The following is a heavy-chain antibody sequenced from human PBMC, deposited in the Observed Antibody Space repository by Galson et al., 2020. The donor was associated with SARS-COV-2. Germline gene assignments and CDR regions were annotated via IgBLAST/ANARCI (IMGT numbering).Heavy chain of an antibody. Sequence: SQASETLSLTCAVYGGSFSGYYWSWIRQSPGKKLECIGEIYHDGSTNYNPSLKGRVTVSVDMSNNQFSLRLNSVTAADTAVYYCAIRTRIYGGESVRWYCDLWGRGALVTVSS. CDR2: IYHDGST. CDR3: AIRTRIYGGESVRWYCDL. CDR1: GGSFSGYY. V-gene: IGHV4-34*01. J-gene: IGHJ2*01. D-gene: IGHD4-17*01.